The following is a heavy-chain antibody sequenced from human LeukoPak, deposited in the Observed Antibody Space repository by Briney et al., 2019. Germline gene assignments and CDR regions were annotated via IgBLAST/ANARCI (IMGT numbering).Heavy chain of an antibody. J-gene: IGHJ5*02. CDR3: ARDLGYCSSTSCYRDWFDP. CDR1: GYTFTGYY. CDR2: INPNSGGT. Sequence: ASVKVSCKASGYTFTGYYMHWVRQAPGQGLEWKGWINPNSGGTNYAQKFQGRVTMTRDTSISTAYMELSRLRSDDTAVYYCARDLGYCSSTSCYRDWFDPWGQGTLVTVSS. V-gene: IGHV1-2*02. D-gene: IGHD2-2*02.